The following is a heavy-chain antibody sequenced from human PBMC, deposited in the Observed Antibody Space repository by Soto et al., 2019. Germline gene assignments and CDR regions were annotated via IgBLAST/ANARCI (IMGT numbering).Heavy chain of an antibody. D-gene: IGHD3-3*01. CDR1: GYIFTSYA. J-gene: IGHJ4*02. Sequence: ASVKVSCKASGYIFTSYALHWVRQAPGQRLEWMGWINAGKGNTKYSQKFQGRVTITRDTSASVAYMELSSLASEDTAVYYCAREGGITIFGVDTRSDYWGQGTLVTV. V-gene: IGHV1-3*01. CDR2: INAGKGNT. CDR3: AREGGITIFGVDTRSDY.